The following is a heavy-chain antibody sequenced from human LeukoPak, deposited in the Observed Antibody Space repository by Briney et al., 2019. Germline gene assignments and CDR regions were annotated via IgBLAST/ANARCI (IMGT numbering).Heavy chain of an antibody. CDR2: ISSSSSYI. CDR3: ARDVYDILTGMDY. CDR1: GFTFSSYS. V-gene: IGHV3-21*01. Sequence: PGGSLRLSCAASGFTFSSYSMNWVRQAPGKGLEWVSSISSSSSYIYYAGSVKGRFTISRDNAKNSLYLQMNSLRAEDTAVYYCARDVYDILTGMDYWGQGTLVTVSS. D-gene: IGHD3-9*01. J-gene: IGHJ4*02.